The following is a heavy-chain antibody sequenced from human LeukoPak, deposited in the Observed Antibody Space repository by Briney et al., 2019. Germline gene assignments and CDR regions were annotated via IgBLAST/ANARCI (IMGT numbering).Heavy chain of an antibody. D-gene: IGHD2-2*01. J-gene: IGHJ4*02. Sequence: GGSLRLSCAASGFTFSSYWMHWVRQAPGKGLEWVGFIRSKAYGGTTEYAASVKGRFTISRDDSKSIAYLQMNSLKTEDTAVYYCTRGTTSCYDYWGQGTLVTVSS. CDR1: GFTFSSYW. CDR2: IRSKAYGGTT. V-gene: IGHV3-49*04. CDR3: TRGTTSCYDY.